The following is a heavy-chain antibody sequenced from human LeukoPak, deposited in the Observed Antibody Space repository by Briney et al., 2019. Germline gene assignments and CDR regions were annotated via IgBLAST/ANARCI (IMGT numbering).Heavy chain of an antibody. D-gene: IGHD6-13*01. CDR3: ARDSTTWHGGLFDY. V-gene: IGHV4-4*07. Sequence: KPSETLSLTCTVSGGSISSYYWSWIRQPAGKGLEWIGRIYTSGSTNYNPSLRSRVTMSVDTSKNQFSLKLNSVTAADTAVYYCARDSTTWHGGLFDYWGQGTLVTVSS. J-gene: IGHJ4*02. CDR1: GGSISSYY. CDR2: IYTSGST.